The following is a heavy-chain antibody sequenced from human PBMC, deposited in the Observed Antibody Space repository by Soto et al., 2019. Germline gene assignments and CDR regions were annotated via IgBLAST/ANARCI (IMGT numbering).Heavy chain of an antibody. D-gene: IGHD2-8*01. V-gene: IGHV1-8*01. Sequence: QVQLVQSGAEVMKPGASVKVSCKASGYTLASYDINWVRQATGQGLEWMGWMNPNSGNTGYAQKFQGRLTMTRNTSTNTAYMELSNLRSEDPAAYYCTRPLVVESGTNVVCQVGYSFDLWGQGTIVTVSS. CDR1: GYTLASYD. CDR3: TRPLVVESGTNVVCQVGYSFDL. J-gene: IGHJ3*01. CDR2: MNPNSGNT.